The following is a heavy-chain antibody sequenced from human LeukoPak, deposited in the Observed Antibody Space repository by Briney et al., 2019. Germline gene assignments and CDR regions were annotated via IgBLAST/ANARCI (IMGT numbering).Heavy chain of an antibody. CDR2: TYYRSKWYN. J-gene: IGHJ4*02. CDR1: GDSVSTNSAA. CDR3: ARDKGGSGYDHLDS. D-gene: IGHD5-12*01. Sequence: SQTLSLTCAISGDSVSTNSAAWKWIRQSPSRGLEWLGRTYYRSKWYNDHAVSVKSRITINPDTSKNQFSLQLNSVTPEDTAVYYCARDKGGSGYDHLDSWGQGTLVTVSS. V-gene: IGHV6-1*01.